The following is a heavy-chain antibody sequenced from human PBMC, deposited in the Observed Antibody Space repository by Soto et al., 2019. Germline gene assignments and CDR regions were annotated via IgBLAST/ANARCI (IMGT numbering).Heavy chain of an antibody. V-gene: IGHV3-30*18. J-gene: IGHJ6*02. CDR1: GFTFSSYG. D-gene: IGHD4-17*01. CDR3: AKDRYGDYVAYYYGMDV. Sequence: GGSLRLSCAASGFTFSSYGMHWVRQAPCKGLEWVAVISYDGSNKYYADSVKGRFTISRDNSKNTLYLQMNSLRAEDTAVYYCAKDRYGDYVAYYYGMDVWGQGTTVTVSS. CDR2: ISYDGSNK.